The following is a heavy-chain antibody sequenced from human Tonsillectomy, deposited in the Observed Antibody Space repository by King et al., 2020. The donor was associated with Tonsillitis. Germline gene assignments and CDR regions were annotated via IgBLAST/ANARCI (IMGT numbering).Heavy chain of an antibody. CDR2: ISGSGGTT. D-gene: IGHD4/OR15-4a*01. CDR3: AKVIDGYGDPYYYYAMDV. CDR1: GLTFSSFA. J-gene: IGHJ6*02. Sequence: VQLVESGGGLVQPGGSLRLSCAASGLTFSSFAMSWVRQAPGRGLEWVSAISGSGGTTHYADSVKGRSTISRDNTKNTLYLQMNSLRADDTAVYYCAKVIDGYGDPYYYYAMDVWGQGTTVTVSS. V-gene: IGHV3-23*04.